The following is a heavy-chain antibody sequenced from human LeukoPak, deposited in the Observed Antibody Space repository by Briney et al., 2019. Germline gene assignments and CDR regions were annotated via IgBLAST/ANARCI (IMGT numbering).Heavy chain of an antibody. Sequence: ASVKVSCKASGYTFTSYAMNWVRQAPGQGLEWMGWINTNTGNPTYAQGFTGRFVFSLDTSVSTAYLQISSLKAEDTAVYYCARDRVVPAASNELYIYYYHYGMDVWGQGTTVTVSS. V-gene: IGHV7-4-1*02. CDR1: GYTFTSYA. J-gene: IGHJ6*02. CDR3: ARDRVVPAASNELYIYYYHYGMDV. D-gene: IGHD2-2*01. CDR2: INTNTGNP.